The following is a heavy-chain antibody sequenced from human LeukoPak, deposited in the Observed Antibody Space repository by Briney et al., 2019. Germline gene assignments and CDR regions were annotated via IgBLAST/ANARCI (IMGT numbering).Heavy chain of an antibody. V-gene: IGHV4-34*01. CDR1: GGSFSGYY. CDR2: INHSGST. Sequence: SETLSLTCAVYGGSFSGYYWSWIRQPPGKGLEWIGEINHSGSTNYNPSLKSRVTISANTSKNQFSLKLSSVTAADTAVYYCARGIVVVPAAMQNFDYWGQGTLVTVSS. CDR3: ARGIVVVPAAMQNFDY. J-gene: IGHJ4*02. D-gene: IGHD2-2*01.